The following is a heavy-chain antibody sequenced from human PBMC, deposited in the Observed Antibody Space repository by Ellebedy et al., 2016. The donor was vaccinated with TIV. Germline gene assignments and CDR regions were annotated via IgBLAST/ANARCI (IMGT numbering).Heavy chain of an antibody. CDR3: ARGRHLSLDA. D-gene: IGHD3/OR15-3a*01. J-gene: IGHJ1*01. Sequence: SETLSLXXRVSGGSMSDSYWSWIRQSAGKGLEWIGRIYYSGSTDYNSSLKSRVTMSIDTSKNQFSLKLGSVTAADTAVYYCARGRHLSLDAWGQGTLVTVSS. CDR1: GGSMSDSY. V-gene: IGHV4-4*07. CDR2: IYYSGST.